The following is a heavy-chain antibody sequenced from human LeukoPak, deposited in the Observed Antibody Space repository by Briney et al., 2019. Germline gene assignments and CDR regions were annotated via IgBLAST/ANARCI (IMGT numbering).Heavy chain of an antibody. J-gene: IGHJ5*02. CDR2: ISYDGSNK. CDR1: GFTFSSYA. V-gene: IGHV3-30-3*01. Sequence: GGSLRLSCAASGFTFSSYAMHWVRQAPGKGLEWVAVISYDGSNKYYADSVKGRFTISRDNAKNSLYLQMNSLRAEDTAVYYCASYENYYDSSGYLAWGQGTLVTVSS. CDR3: ASYENYYDSSGYLA. D-gene: IGHD3-22*01.